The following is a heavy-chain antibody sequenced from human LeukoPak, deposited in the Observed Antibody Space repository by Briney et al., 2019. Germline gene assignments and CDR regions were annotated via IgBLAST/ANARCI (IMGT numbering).Heavy chain of an antibody. Sequence: GASVKVSCKASGYTFTGYFMHWVRQAPGQGLEWMGWINPNSGGTNYAQKFQGRVTMTSDTSISTAYIELTRLRSDDTAVYYCARDLVGSSGCDYWGQGTLVTVSS. D-gene: IGHD6-13*01. CDR2: INPNSGGT. J-gene: IGHJ4*02. CDR1: GYTFTGYF. CDR3: ARDLVGSSGCDY. V-gene: IGHV1-2*02.